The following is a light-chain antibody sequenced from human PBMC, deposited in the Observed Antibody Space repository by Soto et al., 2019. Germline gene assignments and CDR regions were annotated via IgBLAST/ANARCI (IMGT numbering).Light chain of an antibody. CDR1: QDISNY. Sequence: DIQMTQSPSSLSASVGDRVTITCQASQDISNYLNWYQQKPGKAPKLLIYDASNLETGVPSRFSGSGSGTDFTITISSLQPEDIATYYCQQYDNLLTFGGGTKVEIK. V-gene: IGKV1-33*01. CDR2: DAS. CDR3: QQYDNLLT. J-gene: IGKJ4*01.